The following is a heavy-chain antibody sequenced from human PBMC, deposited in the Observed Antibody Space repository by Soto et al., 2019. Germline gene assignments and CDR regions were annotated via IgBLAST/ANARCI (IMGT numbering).Heavy chain of an antibody. Sequence: GGSLRLSCAASGFTVSSNYMSWVRQAPGKGLEWVSVIYSGGSTYYADSVKGRFTISRDNSKNTLYLQMNSLRAEDTAVYYCARDGGYYYDSSGYYAPGLDYWGQGTLVTVSS. CDR1: GFTVSSNY. D-gene: IGHD3-22*01. V-gene: IGHV3-53*01. J-gene: IGHJ4*02. CDR2: IYSGGST. CDR3: ARDGGYYYDSSGYYAPGLDY.